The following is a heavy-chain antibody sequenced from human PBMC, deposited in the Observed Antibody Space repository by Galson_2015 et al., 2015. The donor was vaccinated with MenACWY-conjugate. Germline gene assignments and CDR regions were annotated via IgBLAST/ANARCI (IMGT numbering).Heavy chain of an antibody. J-gene: IGHJ5*02. CDR2: IIPIFGAA. Sequence: KVSCKASGGTFSSYGISWVRQAPGQGLEWMGAIIPIFGAANYAQRFQGRVTMTADESTTTAYMELSSLRSEDTAVYYCARDGHSSTWNQYNWFDPWGQGTLVTVSS. CDR3: ARDGHSSTWNQYNWFDP. CDR1: GGTFSSYG. D-gene: IGHD6-13*01. V-gene: IGHV1-69*01.